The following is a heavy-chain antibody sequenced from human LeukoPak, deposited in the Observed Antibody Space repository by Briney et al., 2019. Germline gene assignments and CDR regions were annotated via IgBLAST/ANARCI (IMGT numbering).Heavy chain of an antibody. CDR1: GYSFTSYW. CDR2: IYPGDSDT. D-gene: IGHD4-17*01. V-gene: IGHV5-51*01. CDR3: ARTYGDYDNWFDP. J-gene: IGHJ5*02. Sequence: GESLKISRRGSGYSFTSYWIGWVRQMPGKGLEWMGIIYPGDSDTRYSPSFQGQVTISADKSISTAYLQWSSLKASDTAMYYCARTYGDYDNWFDPWGQGTLVTVSS.